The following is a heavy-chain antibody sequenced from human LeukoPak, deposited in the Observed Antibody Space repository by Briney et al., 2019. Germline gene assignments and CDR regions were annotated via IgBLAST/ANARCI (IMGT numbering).Heavy chain of an antibody. D-gene: IGHD2-21*02. V-gene: IGHV3-30*18. CDR1: GFTFSSYG. J-gene: IGHJ4*02. CDR2: ISYDGSNK. Sequence: AGGSLRLSCAASGFTFSSYGMHWVRQAPGKGLEWVAVISYDGSNKYYTDSVKGRFTISRDNSKNTLYLQMNSLRAEDTAVYYCAKDSGGGDLLNYFDYWGQGTLVTVSS. CDR3: AKDSGGGDLLNYFDY.